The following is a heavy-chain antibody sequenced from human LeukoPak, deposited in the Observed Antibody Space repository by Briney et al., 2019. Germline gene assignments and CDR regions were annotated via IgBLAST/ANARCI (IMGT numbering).Heavy chain of an antibody. CDR1: GFTVSSNY. D-gene: IGHD1-26*01. Sequence: GGSLRLSCAASGFTVSSNYMSWVRQAPGKGLEWDSVIYSGGSTYYADSVKGRFTISRDNSKNTLYLQMNSLRAEDTAVYYCARVQVGATLDYWGQGTLVTVSS. J-gene: IGHJ4*02. V-gene: IGHV3-53*01. CDR2: IYSGGST. CDR3: ARVQVGATLDY.